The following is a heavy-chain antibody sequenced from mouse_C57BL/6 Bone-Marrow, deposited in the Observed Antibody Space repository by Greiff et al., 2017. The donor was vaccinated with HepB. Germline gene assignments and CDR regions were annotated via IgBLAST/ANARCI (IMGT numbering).Heavy chain of an antibody. Sequence: EVQLQQSGPVLVKPGASVKMSCKASGYTFTDYYMNWVKQSHGKSLEWIGVINPYNGGTSYNQKFKGKATLTVDKSSSTAYMELNSLTSEDSAVYYCARDGYDPFAYWGQGTLVTVSA. CDR1: GYTFTDYY. CDR2: INPYNGGT. V-gene: IGHV1-19*01. J-gene: IGHJ3*01. CDR3: ARDGYDPFAY. D-gene: IGHD2-2*01.